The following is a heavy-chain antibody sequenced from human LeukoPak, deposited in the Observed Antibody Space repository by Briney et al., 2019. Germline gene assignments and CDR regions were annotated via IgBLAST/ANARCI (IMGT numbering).Heavy chain of an antibody. Sequence: GSSLRLSCAASGFTFSSYGMHWVRQAPGKGLEWVAHIRSDENYKHYADSVKGRFTISRDNSKNTVYVQMNSLRPEDTAVYYCAKDAHWSADHWGQGTLVTVSS. J-gene: IGHJ5*02. CDR2: IRSDENYK. V-gene: IGHV3-30*02. CDR1: GFTFSSYG. CDR3: AKDAHWSADH. D-gene: IGHD3-3*01.